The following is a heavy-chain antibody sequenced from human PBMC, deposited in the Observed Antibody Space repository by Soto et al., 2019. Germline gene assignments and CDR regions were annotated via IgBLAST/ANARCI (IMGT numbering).Heavy chain of an antibody. V-gene: IGHV3-30*18. J-gene: IGHJ4*02. CDR3: AKDRSGSYVSPYIFDY. Sequence: GGSLRLSCAASGFIFSTYGMHWVRQAPGKGLEWVAVISYDGSDKYYADSVKGRFTISRDNSKNTLFLQINSLRAEDTAVYFRAKDRSGSYVSPYIFDYWGQGTPVTVSS. CDR2: ISYDGSDK. D-gene: IGHD1-26*01. CDR1: GFIFSTYG.